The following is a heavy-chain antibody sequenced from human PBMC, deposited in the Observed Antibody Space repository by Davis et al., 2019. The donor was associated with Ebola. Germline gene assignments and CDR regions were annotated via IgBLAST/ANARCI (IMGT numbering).Heavy chain of an antibody. CDR1: GGSISSHY. Sequence: PSETLSLTCTVSGGSISSHYWSWIRQPPGKGLEWIGYIYYSGSTNYNPSLKSRVTISVDTSKNQFSLKLSSVTAADTAVYYCARAKQQLVLPDYYYYYYMDVWGKGTTVTVSS. J-gene: IGHJ6*03. CDR3: ARAKQQLVLPDYYYYYYMDV. D-gene: IGHD6-13*01. CDR2: IYYSGST. V-gene: IGHV4-59*11.